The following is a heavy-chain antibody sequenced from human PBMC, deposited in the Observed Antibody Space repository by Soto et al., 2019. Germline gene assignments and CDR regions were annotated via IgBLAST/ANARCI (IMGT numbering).Heavy chain of an antibody. J-gene: IGHJ6*02. CDR3: ARGGITRVRVPPYYYYDMDV. D-gene: IGHD3-10*01. CDR1: GYTFTSDG. V-gene: IGHV1-18*01. CDR2: VSTYNVNT. Sequence: QVQLVQSGAEVKKPGASVKVSCKASGYTFTSDGISWVRQAPGQGLEWMGWVSTYNVNTNYAQKLQGRVTMTADTSTSTAYRELRSLRSDDTAVYYCARGGITRVRVPPYYYYDMDVWGQGTTVTVSS.